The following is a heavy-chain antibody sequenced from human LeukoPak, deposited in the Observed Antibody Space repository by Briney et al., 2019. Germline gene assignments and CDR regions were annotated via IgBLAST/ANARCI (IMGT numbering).Heavy chain of an antibody. CDR2: ISGYNGNT. D-gene: IGHD5-12*01. CDR3: ARSSLGTITAGPFDY. V-gene: IGHV1-18*01. J-gene: IGHJ4*02. Sequence: ASVKVSCKASGYTFSSYGIAWVRQAPGQGLEWMGWISGYNGNTNYAQKLQGRVSMTTDTSTTTAYMELRSLTSDDTALYYCARSSLGTITAGPFDYWGQGTLVNVSS. CDR1: GYTFSSYG.